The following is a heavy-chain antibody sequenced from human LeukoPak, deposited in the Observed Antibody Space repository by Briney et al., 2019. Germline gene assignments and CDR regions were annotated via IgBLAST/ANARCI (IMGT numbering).Heavy chain of an antibody. Sequence: SVKVSCKASGGTFSSYAISWVRLAPGQGLEWMGGIIPIFGTANYAQKFQGRVTITADKSTSTAYMELSSLRSEDTAVYYCARAHYDILTGYYPFDYWGQGTLVTVSS. V-gene: IGHV1-69*06. CDR1: GGTFSSYA. CDR2: IIPIFGTA. D-gene: IGHD3-9*01. CDR3: ARAHYDILTGYYPFDY. J-gene: IGHJ4*02.